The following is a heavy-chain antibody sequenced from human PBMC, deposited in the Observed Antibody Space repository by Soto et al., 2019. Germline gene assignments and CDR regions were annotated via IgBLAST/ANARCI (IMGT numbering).Heavy chain of an antibody. CDR1: GYTFTSYG. V-gene: IGHV1-18*01. Sequence: QVQLVQSGAEVKKPGASVKVSCKASGYTFTSYGISWVRQAPGQGLEWMGWISAYNGNTNYAQKLQGRVTMTTDTSTSTAYMELRSLRSDDTAVYYWARVRTFDTVTGYYYFDYWGQGTLVTVSS. J-gene: IGHJ4*02. CDR2: ISAYNGNT. CDR3: ARVRTFDTVTGYYYFDY. D-gene: IGHD4-17*01.